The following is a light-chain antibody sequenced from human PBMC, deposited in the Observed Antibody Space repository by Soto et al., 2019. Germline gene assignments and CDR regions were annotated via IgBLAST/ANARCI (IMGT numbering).Light chain of an antibody. CDR2: VVS. V-gene: IGLV2-11*01. J-gene: IGLJ3*02. Sequence: QSALTQPHSVSGSPGQSVTISCTGTSVDVGAYDFVSWYQQHPGKAPKLLIYVVSGRPSGVPDRFSGSKSGNAASLTISGLQAEDEADYYCQSYDSSLRGVFGGGTKLTVL. CDR1: SVDVGAYDF. CDR3: QSYDSSLRGV.